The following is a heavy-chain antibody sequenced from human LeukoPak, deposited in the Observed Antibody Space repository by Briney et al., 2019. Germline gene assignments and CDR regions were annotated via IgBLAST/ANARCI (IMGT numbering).Heavy chain of an antibody. CDR2: IRPSGGDT. V-gene: IGHV1-46*01. CDR1: GYTFTDYN. CDR3: ARVRDGYNDAYDI. J-gene: IGHJ3*02. Sequence: ASVKVSCKTSGYTFTDYNLHWVRQAPGQRLEWMGIIRPSGGDTSYAQTFQGRVFMTRDTSTSTVYMELSSLKSEDTAVYYCARVRDGYNDAYDIWGQGTMVTVSS. D-gene: IGHD5-24*01.